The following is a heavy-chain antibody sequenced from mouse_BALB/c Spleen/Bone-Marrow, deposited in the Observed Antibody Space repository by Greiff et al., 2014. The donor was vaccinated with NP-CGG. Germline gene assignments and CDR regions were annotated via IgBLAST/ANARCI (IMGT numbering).Heavy chain of an antibody. D-gene: IGHD2-1*01. Sequence: VQLKESGAELVKPGASVKLSCTASGFNIKDTYMHWVKQRPEQGLEWIGRIDPANGNTKYDPKFQGKATITADTSSNTAYLQLSSLTSEDTAVYYCARYGNYCYAMDYWGQGTSDTVSS. V-gene: IGHV14-3*02. J-gene: IGHJ4*01. CDR2: IDPANGNT. CDR3: ARYGNYCYAMDY. CDR1: GFNIKDTY.